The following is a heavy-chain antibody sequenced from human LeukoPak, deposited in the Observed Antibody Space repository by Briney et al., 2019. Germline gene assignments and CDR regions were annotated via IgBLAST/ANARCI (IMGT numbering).Heavy chain of an antibody. CDR1: GGSISSYY. Sequence: LETLSLTCTVSGGSISSYYWGWIRQPPGKGLEWIGSTYYSGSTYYNPSLKSRVTISVDTSKNQFSLKLSSVTAADTAVYYCARLYDASSGYYEYNWFDPWGQGTLVTVSS. CDR2: TYYSGST. V-gene: IGHV4-39*01. CDR3: ARLYDASSGYYEYNWFDP. D-gene: IGHD3-22*01. J-gene: IGHJ5*02.